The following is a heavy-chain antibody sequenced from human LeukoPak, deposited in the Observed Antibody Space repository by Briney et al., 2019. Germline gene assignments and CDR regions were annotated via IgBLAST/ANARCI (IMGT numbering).Heavy chain of an antibody. D-gene: IGHD1-26*01. V-gene: IGHV4-61*02. Sequence: SQTLSLTCTVSGGSISSVGYFWSWLRQPAGKGLEWIGRIYTSGSTNYNPSLKSRVTISVDTSKNQFSLKLSSVTAADTAVYYCARHSFLALGAAPFFDYWGQGTPITVSS. CDR1: GGSISSVGYF. CDR2: IYTSGST. CDR3: ARHSFLALGAAPFFDY. J-gene: IGHJ4*02.